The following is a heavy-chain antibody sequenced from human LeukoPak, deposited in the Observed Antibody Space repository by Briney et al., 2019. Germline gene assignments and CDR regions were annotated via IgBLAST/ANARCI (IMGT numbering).Heavy chain of an antibody. Sequence: PGGSLRLSCAASGFTFSSYSMNWVRQAPGKGLHWVSAIIGSGGRTYYADSVKGRFTISRDNSKNTLYLQMNSLRAEDTVVYYCAKDPGLYNSDWQEVDAFDIWGQGTMVTVSS. J-gene: IGHJ3*02. CDR3: AKDPGLYNSDWQEVDAFDI. V-gene: IGHV3-23*01. CDR1: GFTFSSYS. CDR2: IIGSGGRT. D-gene: IGHD6-19*01.